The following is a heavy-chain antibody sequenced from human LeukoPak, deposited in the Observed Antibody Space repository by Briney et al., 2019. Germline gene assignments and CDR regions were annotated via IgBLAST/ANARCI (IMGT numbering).Heavy chain of an antibody. CDR3: ARDDMTTVTDFDY. V-gene: IGHV3-21*01. CDR2: ISSSSSYI. CDR1: GFTFSSYS. J-gene: IGHJ4*02. Sequence: PGGSLRLSCAASGFTFSSYSMNWVRQAPGKGLEWVSSISSSSSYIYYADLVKGRFTISRDNAKNSLYLQMNSLRAEDTAVYYCARDDMTTVTDFDYWGQVTLVTVSS. D-gene: IGHD4-17*01.